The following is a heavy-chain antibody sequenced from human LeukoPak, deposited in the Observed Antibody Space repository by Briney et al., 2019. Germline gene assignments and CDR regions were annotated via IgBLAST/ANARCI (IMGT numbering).Heavy chain of an antibody. Sequence: GGSLRLSCAASGFTFSSYSMNWVRQAPGKGLDWVSSISSSSSYIYYADSVKGRFTISRDNAKNSLYLQMNSLRAEDTAVYYRAREGYCSSTSCYRSYYYGMDVWGQGTTVTVSS. CDR1: GFTFSSYS. J-gene: IGHJ6*02. D-gene: IGHD2-2*01. CDR2: ISSSSSYI. CDR3: AREGYCSSTSCYRSYYYGMDV. V-gene: IGHV3-21*01.